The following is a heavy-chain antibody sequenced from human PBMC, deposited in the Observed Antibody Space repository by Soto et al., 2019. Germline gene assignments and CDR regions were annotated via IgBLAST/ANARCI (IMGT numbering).Heavy chain of an antibody. CDR2: IKHDGSEK. CDR3: ARQGGRRTYYYYYGMDV. CDR1: GFTFSSYW. J-gene: IGHJ6*02. Sequence: GGSLRLSCTASGFTFSSYWMSWVRQAPGKGLEWVANIKHDGSEKNYVDSVKGRFTISTDNAKNSVFLQMNSLRAEDTAVYYCARQGGRRTYYYYYGMDVWGQRTTVTVSS. D-gene: IGHD3-16*01. V-gene: IGHV3-7*01.